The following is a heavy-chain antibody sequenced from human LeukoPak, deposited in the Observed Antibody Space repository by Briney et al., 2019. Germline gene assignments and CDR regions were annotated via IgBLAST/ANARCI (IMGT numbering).Heavy chain of an antibody. D-gene: IGHD1-26*01. CDR3: ARDRRDSGTYYADY. CDR2: IYSGGSA. Sequence: GGSLRLSCAASGFTVSSNYMSWVRQAPGKGLEWVSVIYSGGSAYFADSAKGRFTISRDNSKNTLYLQMNSLRAEDTAVYYCARDRRDSGTYYADYWGQGTLVTVSS. V-gene: IGHV3-53*01. CDR1: GFTVSSNY. J-gene: IGHJ4*02.